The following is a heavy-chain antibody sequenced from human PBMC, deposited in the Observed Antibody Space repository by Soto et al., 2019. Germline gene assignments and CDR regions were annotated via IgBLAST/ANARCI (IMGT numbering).Heavy chain of an antibody. D-gene: IGHD3-10*01. Sequence: GGSLRLSCVASGLPVAGSYMAWVRQAPGKGLEWASVIYNDGTTYYSQSVEGRFTISRDTSKNTLYLQMDRLRDEDTAVYYCVRPLPSGQTHARDVWGQGTTVTVSS. CDR3: VRPLPSGQTHARDV. CDR1: GLPVAGSY. CDR2: IYNDGTT. V-gene: IGHV3-53*01. J-gene: IGHJ6*02.